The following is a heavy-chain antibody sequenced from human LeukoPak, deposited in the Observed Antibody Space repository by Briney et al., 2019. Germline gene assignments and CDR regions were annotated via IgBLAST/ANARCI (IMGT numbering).Heavy chain of an antibody. D-gene: IGHD2-21*02. CDR2: IRGSGGGT. CDR3: VKARMPHCGTDCLES. Sequence: GESLRLSCAASAFTFSNYGMSWVRQAPGKGLEWVSVIRGSGGGTYYADSVKGRFTISRDDSKNTVYLQMNSLRAEDTAVYYCVKARMPHCGTDCLESWGQGTLVTVSS. J-gene: IGHJ4*02. CDR1: AFTFSNYG. V-gene: IGHV3-23*01.